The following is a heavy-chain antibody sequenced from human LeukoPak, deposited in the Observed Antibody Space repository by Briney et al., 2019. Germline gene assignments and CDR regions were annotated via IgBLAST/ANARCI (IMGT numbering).Heavy chain of an antibody. CDR2: ISGSGGST. CDR1: GFTFSSYA. CDR3: YIPYYDTSAYKGY. V-gene: IGHV3-23*01. J-gene: IGHJ4*02. D-gene: IGHD3-22*01. Sequence: GGSLRLSCAASGFTFSSYAMTWVRQAPGKGLEWVSAISGSGGSTYYADSVRGRFTISRDNSKNTLYLQMNSLRAEDTAVYYCYIPYYDTSAYKGYWGQGTLVTVSS.